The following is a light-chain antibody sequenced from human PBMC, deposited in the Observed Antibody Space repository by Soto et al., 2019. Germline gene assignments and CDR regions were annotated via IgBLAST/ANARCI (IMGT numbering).Light chain of an antibody. CDR3: AAWDASLSGHWV. CDR1: SSDVGGYNY. Sequence: QSVLTQPASVSGSPGQSITISCTGTSSDVGGYNYVSWYQQHPGKAPKLMIYEVSNRPSGVSNRFSGSKSGNTASLAISGLRSEDEADYFCAAWDASLSGHWVFGGGTQLTVL. CDR2: EVS. V-gene: IGLV2-14*01. J-gene: IGLJ3*02.